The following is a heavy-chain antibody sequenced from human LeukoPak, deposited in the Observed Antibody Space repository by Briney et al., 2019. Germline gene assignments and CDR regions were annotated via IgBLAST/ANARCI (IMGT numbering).Heavy chain of an antibody. Sequence: SETLSLTCSVSGGSTSSGDYYWSWIRQPPGKGLEWIGYIYYSGRTYYNPSLKSRVTISIDTPKNQFSLKVSSVTAADTAVYYCARVPGTGLDCWGQGTLVTVSS. D-gene: IGHD7-27*01. CDR2: IYYSGRT. CDR3: ARVPGTGLDC. CDR1: GGSTSSGDYY. J-gene: IGHJ4*02. V-gene: IGHV4-30-4*01.